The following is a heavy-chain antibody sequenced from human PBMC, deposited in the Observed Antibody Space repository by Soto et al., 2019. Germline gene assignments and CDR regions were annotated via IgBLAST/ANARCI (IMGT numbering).Heavy chain of an antibody. V-gene: IGHV3-11*01. CDR1: GFTFSDYY. J-gene: IGHJ4*02. CDR3: ARPQIVAAGTSDY. CDR2: ISSGGDTI. D-gene: IGHD6-13*01. Sequence: PGGSLRLSCAASGFTFSDYYMSWIRQAPGKGLEWVSYISSGGDTIHYADSVKGRFTVSRDNAKNSLYLQMNSLRAEDTAVYYCARPQIVAAGTSDYWGQGTLVTVSS.